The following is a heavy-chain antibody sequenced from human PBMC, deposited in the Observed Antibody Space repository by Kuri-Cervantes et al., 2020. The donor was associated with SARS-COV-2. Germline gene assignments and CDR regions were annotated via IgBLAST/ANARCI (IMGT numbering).Heavy chain of an antibody. D-gene: IGHD3-9*01. Sequence: SLKISCAASGFTFDDYAMHWVRQAPGKGLEWVSGISWNSGSIGYADSVKGRFTISRDNSKNTLYLHMNSLRAEDTAVYYCADGRLLRYFHFQYWGQGTLVTVSS. CDR2: ISWNSGSI. CDR3: ADGRLLRYFHFQY. V-gene: IGHV3-9*01. J-gene: IGHJ1*01. CDR1: GFTFDDYA.